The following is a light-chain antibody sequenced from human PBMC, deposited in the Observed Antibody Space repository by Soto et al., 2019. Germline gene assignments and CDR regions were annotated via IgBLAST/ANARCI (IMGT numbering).Light chain of an antibody. CDR1: QSISGN. V-gene: IGKV1-39*01. CDR2: AAS. J-gene: IGKJ5*01. CDR3: QQSYSTPLIT. Sequence: DIQMTQSPSSLSAFVGDRVTITCRASQSISGNLNWYQQKPGKAPNLLIYAASSLQSGVPSRFSGSGSGTDFTLTISSLQPEDFATYYCQQSYSTPLITFGQGTRLEIK.